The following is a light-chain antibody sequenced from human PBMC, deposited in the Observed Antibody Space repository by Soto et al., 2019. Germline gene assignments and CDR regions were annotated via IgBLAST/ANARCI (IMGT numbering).Light chain of an antibody. Sequence: AIRMTQSPSSLSASTGYRVTITCRASQGISSYLAWYQQKPEKAPKLLIYAASTLQSGVPSRFSGSGSGTDFTLTISCLQSEDFATYYCQQYYFTEGTFGQGTKVDIK. CDR3: QQYYFTEGT. CDR1: QGISSY. J-gene: IGKJ1*01. V-gene: IGKV1-8*01. CDR2: AAS.